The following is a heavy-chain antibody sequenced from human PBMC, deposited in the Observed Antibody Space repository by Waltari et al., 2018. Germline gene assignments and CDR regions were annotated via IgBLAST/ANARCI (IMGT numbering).Heavy chain of an antibody. D-gene: IGHD1-20*01. CDR1: GFAFSRYW. Sequence: EEQLVESGGGLAQPGESLRLSCAASGFAFSRYWMDGVRQAPGKGLVWVSRISSDGSSTTYADSVKGRFTISRDNAKNSLYLQMISLRAEDTSVYYCAIYNWNDLYYFDYWGQGTLVTVSS. V-gene: IGHV3-74*01. CDR3: AIYNWNDLYYFDY. CDR2: ISSDGSST. J-gene: IGHJ4*02.